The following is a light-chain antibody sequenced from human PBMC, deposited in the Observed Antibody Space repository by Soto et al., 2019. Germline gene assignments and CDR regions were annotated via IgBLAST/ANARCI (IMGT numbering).Light chain of an antibody. V-gene: IGLV2-14*01. Sequence: QSVLTQPASVSGSPGQSIAISCTGTSSDVGGYDYVSWYQQHPGKAPKVMIYDVSNRPSGVSKRFSGSKSGNTASLTISGLQAEDEADYYCSSYTSSSTYVFGTGTKVTVL. CDR3: SSYTSSSTYV. J-gene: IGLJ1*01. CDR1: SSDVGGYDY. CDR2: DVS.